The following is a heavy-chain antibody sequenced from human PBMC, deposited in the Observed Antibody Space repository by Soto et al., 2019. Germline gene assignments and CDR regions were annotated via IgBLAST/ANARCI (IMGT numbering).Heavy chain of an antibody. V-gene: IGHV4-39*01. D-gene: IGHD6-19*01. CDR2: IYYSGST. CDR1: GGSISSSSYY. CDR3: ARHSSGWYSHFDY. J-gene: IGHJ4*02. Sequence: LQLQESGPGLVKPSETLSLTCTVSGGSISSSSYYWGWIRQPPGKGLEWIGSIYYSGSTYYNPSLKSRVTISVDTSKNQFSLKLSSVTAADTAVYYCARHSSGWYSHFDYWGQGTLVTVSS.